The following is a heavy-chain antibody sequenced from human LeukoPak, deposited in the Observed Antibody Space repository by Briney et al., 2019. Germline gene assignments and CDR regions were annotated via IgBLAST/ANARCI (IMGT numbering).Heavy chain of an antibody. Sequence: GGSLRLSCAASGFIFNNYAMSWVRQAPGKGLEWVSAISASGASTYYADSVKGRFTISRDSSKNTLHLQMNSLRAEDTAIYYCAKDREPGIAAAGTVSDYWGQGTLVTVSS. J-gene: IGHJ4*02. CDR2: ISASGAST. CDR1: GFIFNNYA. V-gene: IGHV3-23*01. CDR3: AKDREPGIAAAGTVSDY. D-gene: IGHD6-13*01.